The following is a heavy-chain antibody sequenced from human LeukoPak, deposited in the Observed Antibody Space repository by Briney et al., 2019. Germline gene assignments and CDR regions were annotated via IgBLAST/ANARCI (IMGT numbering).Heavy chain of an antibody. CDR1: GYTFTSYY. V-gene: IGHV1-46*01. CDR3: ARDRVGGYDIDY. J-gene: IGHJ4*02. D-gene: IGHD5-12*01. Sequence: GASVNVSCTASGYTFTSYYMHWVRQAPGQGLEWMGIVNPSGGSTSYAQKFQGRVTMTRDTSISTAYMELSRLRSDDTAVYYCARDRVGGYDIDYWGQGTLVTVSS. CDR2: VNPSGGST.